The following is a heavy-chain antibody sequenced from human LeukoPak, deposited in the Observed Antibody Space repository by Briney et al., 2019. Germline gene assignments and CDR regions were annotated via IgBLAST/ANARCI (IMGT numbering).Heavy chain of an antibody. Sequence: SETLSLTCTVSGGSISSSSYYWGWIRQPPGKGLEWIGYIYYSGSTNYNPSLKSRVTISVDTSKNQFSLKLSSVTAADTAVYYCAREKTEYYYDRKIGFDIWGQGIMVTVSS. CDR1: GGSISSSSYY. J-gene: IGHJ3*02. V-gene: IGHV4-61*01. D-gene: IGHD3-22*01. CDR2: IYYSGST. CDR3: AREKTEYYYDRKIGFDI.